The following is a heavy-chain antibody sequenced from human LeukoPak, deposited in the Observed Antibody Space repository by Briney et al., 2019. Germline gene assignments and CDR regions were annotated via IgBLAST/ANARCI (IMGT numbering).Heavy chain of an antibody. CDR2: ISGSGGST. J-gene: IGHJ6*02. V-gene: IGHV3-23*01. CDR3: AKSKESYYYGMDV. CDR1: GFTFSSYA. Sequence: PGGSLRLSCAASGFTFSSYAMSWVRQAPGKGLEWVSAISGSGGSTYYADSVKGRFTISRDNSKNTLCLQMNSLRAEDTAVYYCAKSKESYYYGMDVWGQGTTVTVSS.